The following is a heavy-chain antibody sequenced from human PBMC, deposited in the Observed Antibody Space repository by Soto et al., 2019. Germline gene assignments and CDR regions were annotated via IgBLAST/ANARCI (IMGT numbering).Heavy chain of an antibody. J-gene: IGHJ4*02. CDR3: ARHLAARGTYYFDY. D-gene: IGHD6-6*01. Sequence: SETLSLTCTVSGDSITNGGYYWSWIRQFPGKGLEWIGYIYSNGCTYYNPSLESRVTISVDTSKNQFSLKLSSVTAADTAVYYCARHLAARGTYYFDYWGQGNLVTVSS. CDR1: GDSITNGGYY. V-gene: IGHV4-39*01. CDR2: IYSNGCT.